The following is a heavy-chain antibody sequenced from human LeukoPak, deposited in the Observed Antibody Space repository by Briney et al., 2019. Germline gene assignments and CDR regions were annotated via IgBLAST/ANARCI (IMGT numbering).Heavy chain of an antibody. CDR2: INHSGSA. J-gene: IGHJ6*03. CDR3: ARAHRSDLEVVIVTTDYSQYYMDV. D-gene: IGHD2-15*01. V-gene: IGHV4-34*01. Sequence: PSETLSLTCGVYGGSFSGYYWTWIRQPPGKGLEWIGEINHSGSATHNPSLQSRVTISLDTSKNHFSLKLSSVTAADTAVYYCARAHRSDLEVVIVTTDYSQYYMDVWGKGTTVTVSS. CDR1: GGSFSGYY.